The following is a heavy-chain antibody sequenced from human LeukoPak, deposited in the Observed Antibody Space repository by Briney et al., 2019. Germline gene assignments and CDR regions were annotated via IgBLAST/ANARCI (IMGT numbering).Heavy chain of an antibody. CDR2: ISGSGEST. J-gene: IGHJ4*02. D-gene: IGHD6-19*01. CDR1: GFSFSSFA. V-gene: IGHV3-23*01. CDR3: AKDSGDSSDVDY. Sequence: PGGSLRLSCAASGFSFSSFAMSWVRQAPGKGLEWVSAISGSGESTYYEDSVKGRFTISRDNSKNTVDVQMNSLRAEDTAVYYCAKDSGDSSDVDYWGQGTLVTVSS.